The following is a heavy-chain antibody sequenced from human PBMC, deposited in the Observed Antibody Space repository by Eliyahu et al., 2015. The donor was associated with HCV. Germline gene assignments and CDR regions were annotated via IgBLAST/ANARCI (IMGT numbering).Heavy chain of an antibody. Sequence: EVLLVESGWGLVQPGGSLRLSCAASGFXFXKFSMHWVRQAPGKGLEYISAISHNGGTTYYAESVKGRFTISRDNSRNTLYLQLGSLRSEDTGVYYCARDRGDYSNYGSSNFDCWGQGTLVTVSS. D-gene: IGHD4-11*01. CDR2: ISHNGGTT. J-gene: IGHJ4*02. V-gene: IGHV3-64*07. CDR1: GFXFXKFS. CDR3: ARDRGDYSNYGSSNFDC.